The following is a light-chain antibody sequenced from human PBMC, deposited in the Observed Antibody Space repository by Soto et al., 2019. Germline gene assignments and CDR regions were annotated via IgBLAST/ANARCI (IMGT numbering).Light chain of an antibody. Sequence: DIQVTQSPSSLSASVGDRVTITCRASQSISSYLNWYRQKPGRAPNLLIYAASKLQSGVPSRFSGSGSGTDFTLTISSLQHGDFAIYYCHQSYSAPWTFGQGTKVEIK. V-gene: IGKV1-39*01. J-gene: IGKJ1*01. CDR3: HQSYSAPWT. CDR2: AAS. CDR1: QSISSY.